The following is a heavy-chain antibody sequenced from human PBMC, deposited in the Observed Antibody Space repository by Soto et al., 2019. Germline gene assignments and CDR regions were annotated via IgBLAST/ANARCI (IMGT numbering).Heavy chain of an antibody. D-gene: IGHD3-3*01. CDR2: IIPIFGTA. CDR1: GGTFSSYA. CDR3: ARTKGNFWSRNYFDY. V-gene: IGHV1-69*13. Sequence: SVKVSCKASGGTFSSYAISWVRQAPGQGLEWMGGIIPIFGTANYAQKFQGRVTITADESTSTAYMELSSLRSEDTAVYYCARTKGNFWSRNYFDYWGQGTLVTVSS. J-gene: IGHJ4*02.